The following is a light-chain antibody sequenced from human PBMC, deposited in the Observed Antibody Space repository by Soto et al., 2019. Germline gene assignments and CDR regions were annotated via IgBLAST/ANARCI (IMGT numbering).Light chain of an antibody. Sequence: EIVLTQSPGTRSLSPGERATLSCRASQSVSSTYLAWYQQKPGQAPRLLIYGASSRATGIPDRFSGSGSGTDFTLTISRLEPEDFAVYYCQHYGSLVLTFGGGTKVEIK. V-gene: IGKV3-20*01. CDR2: GAS. J-gene: IGKJ4*01. CDR3: QHYGSLVLT. CDR1: QSVSSTY.